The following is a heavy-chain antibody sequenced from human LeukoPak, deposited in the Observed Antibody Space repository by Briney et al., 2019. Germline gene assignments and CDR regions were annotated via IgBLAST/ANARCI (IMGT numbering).Heavy chain of an antibody. CDR1: GGSFSGYY. V-gene: IGHV4-34*01. CDR2: INHSGST. Sequence: SETLSLTCAVYGGSFSGYYWSWIRQPPGKGLEWIGEINHSGSTNYNPSLKSRVTISVDTSKNQFSLKLSSVTAADTAVYYCAVHRRWLLPFDYWGQGTLVTVSS. CDR3: AVHRRWLLPFDY. D-gene: IGHD2-21*02. J-gene: IGHJ4*02.